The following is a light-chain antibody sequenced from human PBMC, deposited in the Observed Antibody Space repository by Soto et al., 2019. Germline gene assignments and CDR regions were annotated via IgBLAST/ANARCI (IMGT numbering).Light chain of an antibody. Sequence: EIVFTQYTAPLSLSPGERATLSCRASQSVSSYLAWYQQKPGQAPRLLIYDASNRATGIPARFSGSGSGTDFTLTISSLEPEDFAVYYCQQRSNWPSFGQGTRLEIK. CDR1: QSVSSY. CDR2: DAS. CDR3: QQRSNWPS. J-gene: IGKJ5*01. V-gene: IGKV3-11*01.